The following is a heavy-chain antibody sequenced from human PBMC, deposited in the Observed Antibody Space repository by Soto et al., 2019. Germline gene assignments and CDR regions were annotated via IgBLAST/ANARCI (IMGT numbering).Heavy chain of an antibody. V-gene: IGHV1-69*06. CDR3: ARDQYGDYYYYYGMDV. D-gene: IGHD4-17*01. J-gene: IGHJ6*02. CDR2: IIPIFGTA. CDR1: GGTFSSYA. Sequence: SVKVSCKASGGTFSSYAISWVRQAPGQGLELMGGIIPIFGTANYAQKFQGRVTITADKSTSTAYMELSSLRSEDTAVYYCARDQYGDYYYYYGMDVWGQGTTVTVSS.